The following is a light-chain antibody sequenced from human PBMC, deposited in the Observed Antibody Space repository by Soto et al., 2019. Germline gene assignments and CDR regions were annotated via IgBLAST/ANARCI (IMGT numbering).Light chain of an antibody. Sequence: EIVLTQSPGTLSLSPGERATLSCRSSQSVSSNYLACYQQKPDQAPRLVIYDVSGRATGIPDRFSGSGSATDFTLTISRLEPEDFAVYYCQQYGSSPTFGQGTKVEI. CDR3: QQYGSSPT. J-gene: IGKJ1*01. CDR1: QSVSSNY. CDR2: DVS. V-gene: IGKV3-20*01.